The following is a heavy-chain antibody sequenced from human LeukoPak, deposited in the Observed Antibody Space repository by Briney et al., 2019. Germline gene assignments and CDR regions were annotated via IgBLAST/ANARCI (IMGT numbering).Heavy chain of an antibody. D-gene: IGHD5-24*01. CDR3: ARDPERWLQEGAFDI. CDR2: IGTAGDT. CDR1: GFTFSSYD. J-gene: IGHJ3*02. V-gene: IGHV3-13*01. Sequence: PGGSLRLSCAASGFTFSSYDMHWVRQATGKGLEWVSAIGTAGDTYYPGSVKGRFTISRENAKNSLYLQMNSLRAGDTAVYYCARDPERWLQEGAFDIWGQGTMVTVSS.